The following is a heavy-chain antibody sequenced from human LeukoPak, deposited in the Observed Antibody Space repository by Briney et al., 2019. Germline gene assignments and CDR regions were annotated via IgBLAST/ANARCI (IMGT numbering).Heavy chain of an antibody. CDR3: ARGYCYGSGSHSFDP. J-gene: IGHJ5*02. Sequence: SETLSLTCTVSGGSISNYYWSWIRQPAGKGLEWIGRIYTSGSTNYNPSLKSRVTMSVDTSKNQFSLKLSSVTAADTAVYYCARGYCYGSGSHSFDPWGQGTLVTVSS. D-gene: IGHD3-10*01. CDR2: IYTSGST. V-gene: IGHV4-4*07. CDR1: GGSISNYY.